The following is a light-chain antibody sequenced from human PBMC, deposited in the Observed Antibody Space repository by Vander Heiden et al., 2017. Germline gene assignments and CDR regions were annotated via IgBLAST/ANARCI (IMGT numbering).Light chain of an antibody. J-gene: IGKJ2*01. CDR3: QQSYSTPYT. CDR2: AAS. CDR1: QSITSY. Sequence: DIQMTQSPSSLSASVGDRVTITCRASQSITSYLNWYQQKPGKAPKLLIYAASNLQSGVPSRFSGSGSGIDFTLTISSLQPEDCATYSCQQSYSTPYTFGQGTDLEIK. V-gene: IGKV1-39*01.